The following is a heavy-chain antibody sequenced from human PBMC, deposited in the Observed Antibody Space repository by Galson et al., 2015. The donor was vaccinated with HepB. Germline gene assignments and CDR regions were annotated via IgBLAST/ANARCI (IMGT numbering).Heavy chain of an antibody. CDR3: AKGLLGSGRKQNSDY. Sequence: SLRLSCAASGFTFSSYAMSWVRQAPGKGLEWVSAISGSGGSTYYADSVKGRFTISRDNSKNTLYLQMNSLRAEDTAVYYCAKGLLGSGRKQNSDYWGQGTLVTVSS. J-gene: IGHJ4*02. CDR2: ISGSGGST. D-gene: IGHD3-10*01. V-gene: IGHV3-23*01. CDR1: GFTFSSYA.